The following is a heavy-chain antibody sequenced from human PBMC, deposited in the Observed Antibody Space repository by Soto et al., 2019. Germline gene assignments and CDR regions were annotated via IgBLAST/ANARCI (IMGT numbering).Heavy chain of an antibody. J-gene: IGHJ6*03. V-gene: IGHV3-23*01. CDR3: AKVGELFLALDYMDV. Sequence: GGSLRLSCAASGFTFSSYAMSWVRQAPGKGLEWVSAISGSGGSTYYADSVKGRFTISRDNSKNTLYLQMNSLRAEDTAVYYCAKVGELFLALDYMDVWGKGTTVTVSS. CDR1: GFTFSSYA. D-gene: IGHD3-3*01. CDR2: ISGSGGST.